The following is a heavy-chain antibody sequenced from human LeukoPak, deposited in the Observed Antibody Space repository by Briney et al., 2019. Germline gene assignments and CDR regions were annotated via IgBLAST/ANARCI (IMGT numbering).Heavy chain of an antibody. CDR1: GGSISSYY. CDR2: IDCSGST. V-gene: IGHV4-59*01. Sequence: SETLSLTCTVSGGSISSYYWSWIRQPPGQGLEWIGYIDCSGSTNYNPSLKSRVTISVDTSKIQFSLKLSSVTAADTAVYYCARFALALGAFDIWGQGTMVTVSS. CDR3: ARFALALGAFDI. J-gene: IGHJ3*02.